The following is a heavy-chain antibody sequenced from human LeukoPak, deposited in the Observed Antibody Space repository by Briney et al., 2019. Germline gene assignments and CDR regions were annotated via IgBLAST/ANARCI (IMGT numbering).Heavy chain of an antibody. CDR3: ARRAGAYSHPYDY. J-gene: IGHJ4*02. CDR1: GFTFSSYE. D-gene: IGHD4/OR15-4a*01. Sequence: PGGSLRLSCAASGFTFSSYEMNWVRQAPGKGLEWVSYISSSGSTIYYADSVKGRFTISRDNSKNTLYFQMNSLRAEDTAVYYCARRAGAYSHPYDYWGQGTLVTVSS. V-gene: IGHV3-48*03. CDR2: ISSSGSTI.